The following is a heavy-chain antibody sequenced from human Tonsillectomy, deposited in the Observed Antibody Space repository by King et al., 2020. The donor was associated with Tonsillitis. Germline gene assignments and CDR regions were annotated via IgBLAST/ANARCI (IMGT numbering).Heavy chain of an antibody. D-gene: IGHD6-13*01. V-gene: IGHV3-23*03. CDR2: IYSNGIST. CDR1: GFTFGSYA. J-gene: IGHJ4*02. CDR3: ARGGGIHIEKWDY. Sequence: VQLVESGGGLVQPGGSLRLSCAASGFTFGSYAMGWVRQAPGKGLEWVSIIYSNGISTYYADSVKGRFTISRDNSKTTLYLQMNTLRAEDTAVYYCARGGGIHIEKWDYWGQGTLVTVSS.